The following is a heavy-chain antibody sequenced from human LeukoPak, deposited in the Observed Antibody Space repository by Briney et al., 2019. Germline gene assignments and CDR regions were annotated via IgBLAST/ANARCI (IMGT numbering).Heavy chain of an antibody. J-gene: IGHJ4*02. V-gene: IGHV3-7*01. CDR1: GSTFSTYS. Sequence: QAGGSLRLSCAASGSTFSTYSMSWVRQAPGKGLDWVASINQDGSAEYYVDSVRGRFTISRDNAKNSLYLQVNSLRVDDTAVYYCVRLFGGVTTFDYWGQGTLVTVSS. CDR2: INQDGSAE. CDR3: VRLFGGVTTFDY. D-gene: IGHD4-17*01.